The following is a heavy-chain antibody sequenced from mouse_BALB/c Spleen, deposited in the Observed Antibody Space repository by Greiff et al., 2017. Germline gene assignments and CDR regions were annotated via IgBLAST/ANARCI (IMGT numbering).Heavy chain of an antibody. D-gene: IGHD2-4*01. J-gene: IGHJ2*01. CDR1: GYTFTSYW. V-gene: IGHV1S81*02. Sequence: QVQLKESGAELVKPGASVKLSCKASGYTFTSYWMHWVKQRPGQGLEWIGEINPSNGRTNYNEKFKSKATLTVDKSSSTAYMQLSSLTSEDSAVYYCARATMITGVYFDYWGQGTTLTVSS. CDR2: INPSNGRT. CDR3: ARATMITGVYFDY.